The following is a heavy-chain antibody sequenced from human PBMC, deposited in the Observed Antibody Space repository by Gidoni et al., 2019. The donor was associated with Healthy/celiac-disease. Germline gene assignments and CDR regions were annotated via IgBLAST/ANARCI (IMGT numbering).Heavy chain of an antibody. Sequence: QLQLQESGPGLVKPSETLSLTCTVSGGSISSSSYYWGWIRQPPGKGLEWIGSIYYSGSTYYNPSLKSRVTISVDTSKNQFSLKLSSVTAADTAVYYCARSERLKRREGYSSGWAGFDYWGQGTLVTVSS. CDR3: ARSERLKRREGYSSGWAGFDY. J-gene: IGHJ4*02. CDR1: GGSISSSSYY. V-gene: IGHV4-39*01. CDR2: IYYSGST. D-gene: IGHD6-19*01.